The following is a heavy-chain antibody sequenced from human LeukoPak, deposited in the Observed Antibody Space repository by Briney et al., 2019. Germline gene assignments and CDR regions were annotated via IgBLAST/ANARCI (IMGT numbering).Heavy chain of an antibody. J-gene: IGHJ4*02. V-gene: IGHV1-18*01. CDR3: ARDVVLRYFDWLSVAPLDY. Sequence: ASVKVSCKASGYTFTSYGISWVRQAPGQGLEWMGWVSAYNGNTNYAQKLQGRVTMTTDTSTSTAYMELRSLRSDDTAVYYCARDVVLRYFDWLSVAPLDYWGQGTLVTVSS. D-gene: IGHD3-9*01. CDR1: GYTFTSYG. CDR2: VSAYNGNT.